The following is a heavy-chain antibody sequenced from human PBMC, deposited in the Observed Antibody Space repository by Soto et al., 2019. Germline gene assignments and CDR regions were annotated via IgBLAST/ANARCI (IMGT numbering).Heavy chain of an antibody. V-gene: IGHV4-59*08. CDR1: GGSISSYY. D-gene: IGHD6-19*01. Sequence: QVQLQESGPGLVKPSETLSLTCTVSGGSISSYYWSWIRQPPGKGLEWIGYIYYSGSTNYNPSLKRRVTISVDTSKNQYSLKLSSVTAADTAVYYCARPRLGSHTYWYFDLWGRGTLVTVSS. J-gene: IGHJ2*01. CDR3: ARPRLGSHTYWYFDL. CDR2: IYYSGST.